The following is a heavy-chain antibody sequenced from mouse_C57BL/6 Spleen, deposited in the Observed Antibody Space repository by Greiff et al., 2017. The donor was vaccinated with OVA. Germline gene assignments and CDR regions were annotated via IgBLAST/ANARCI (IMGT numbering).Heavy chain of an antibody. CDR2: ISYDGSN. CDR1: GYSITSGYY. J-gene: IGHJ3*01. Sequence: EVKLVESGPGLVKPSQSLSLTCSVTGYSITSGYYWNWIRQFPGNKLEWMGYISYDGSNNYNPSLKNRISITRDTSKNQFFLKLNSVTTEDTATYYCASDYVAYWGQGTLVTVSA. CDR3: ASDYVAY. V-gene: IGHV3-6*01. D-gene: IGHD2-12*01.